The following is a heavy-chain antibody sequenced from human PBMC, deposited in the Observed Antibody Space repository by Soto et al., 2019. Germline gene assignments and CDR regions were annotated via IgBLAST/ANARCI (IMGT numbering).Heavy chain of an antibody. Sequence: QLQLQESGSGLVKPSQTLSLTCAVSGGSISSGGYSWSWIRQPPGKGLEWIGYIYHSGSTYYNPSLKSRVTISVDRSKNQFSLKLSSLTAADTAVYYCASRSMLNYFDSWGQRTLVTVSS. CDR1: GGSISSGGYS. V-gene: IGHV4-30-2*01. D-gene: IGHD3-10*02. J-gene: IGHJ4*02. CDR3: ASRSMLNYFDS. CDR2: IYHSGST.